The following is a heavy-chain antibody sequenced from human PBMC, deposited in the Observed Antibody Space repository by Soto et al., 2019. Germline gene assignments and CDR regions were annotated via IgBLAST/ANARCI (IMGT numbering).Heavy chain of an antibody. CDR2: INPNSGGT. D-gene: IGHD6-13*01. CDR1: GYTFTGYY. J-gene: IGHJ5*02. CDR3: ARDRYIAAAVSEFDP. V-gene: IGHV1-2*02. Sequence: GASVKVSCKASGYTFTGYYMHWVRQAPGQGLEWMGWINPNSGGTNYAQKFQGRVTMTGDTSISTAYMELSRLRSDDTAVYYCARDRYIAAAVSEFDPWGQGTLVTVSS.